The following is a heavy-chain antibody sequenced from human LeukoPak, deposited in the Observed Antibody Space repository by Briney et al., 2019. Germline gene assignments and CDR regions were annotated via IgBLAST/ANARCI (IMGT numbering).Heavy chain of an antibody. CDR1: GFTFSSYG. D-gene: IGHD1-14*01. J-gene: IGHJ4*02. CDR2: TWYDGSNK. V-gene: IGHV3-33*06. Sequence: GGSLRLSCAASGFTFSSYGMHWVRQAPGKGLEWVAVTWYDGSNKYYADSVKGRFTISRDNSKNTLYLQMNSLRAEDTAVYYCAKGDRGFDYWGQGTLVTASS. CDR3: AKGDRGFDY.